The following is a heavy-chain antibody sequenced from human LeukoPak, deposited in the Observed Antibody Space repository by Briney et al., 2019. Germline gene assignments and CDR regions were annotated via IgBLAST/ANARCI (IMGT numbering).Heavy chain of an antibody. V-gene: IGHV1-69*06. CDR1: GVTFSSYA. CDR2: IIPIFGTA. D-gene: IGHD3-10*02. Sequence: ASVKVSCNASGVTFSSYAISWVRQAPGQGLEWMGGIIPIFGTANYAQKFQGRVTMTEDTSTDTAYMELSSLRSEDTAVYYYATAHYYVRYFDYWGQGTLVTVSS. CDR3: ATAHYYVRYFDY. J-gene: IGHJ4*02.